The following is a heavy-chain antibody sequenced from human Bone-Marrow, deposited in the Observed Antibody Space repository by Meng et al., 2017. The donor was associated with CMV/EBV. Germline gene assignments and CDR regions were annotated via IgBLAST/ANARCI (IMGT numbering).Heavy chain of an antibody. V-gene: IGHV3-74*01. CDR1: GFTFSSYW. CDR2: INSDGSST. D-gene: IGHD2-2*01. Sequence: GGSLRLSCAAFGFTFSSYWMHWVRQAPGKGLVWVSRINSDGSSTSYADSVKGRFTISRDNAKNTLYLQMNSLRAEDTAVYYCARDLCPGLLSTSCDAFDIWGQGTMVTVSS. J-gene: IGHJ3*02. CDR3: ARDLCPGLLSTSCDAFDI.